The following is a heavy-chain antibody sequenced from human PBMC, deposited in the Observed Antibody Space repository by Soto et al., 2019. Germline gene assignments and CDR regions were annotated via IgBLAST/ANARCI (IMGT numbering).Heavy chain of an antibody. CDR3: AWGYVWGSYPRYYFDY. Sequence: QVQLVQSGAEVKKPGSSVKVSCKASGGTFSSYAISWVRGAPGQGLEWMGGIIPIFGAANYAQKFKGRVTITADESTSTAYLELSILSSEDTAAYSCAWGYVWGSYPRYYFDYWGQGTLVTVSS. V-gene: IGHV1-69*12. D-gene: IGHD3-16*02. CDR1: GGTFSSYA. CDR2: IIPIFGAA. J-gene: IGHJ4*02.